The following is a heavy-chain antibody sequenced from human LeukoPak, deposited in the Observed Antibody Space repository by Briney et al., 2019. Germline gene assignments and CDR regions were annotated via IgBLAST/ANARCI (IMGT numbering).Heavy chain of an antibody. D-gene: IGHD3-22*01. V-gene: IGHV3-74*01. CDR1: GFTFSSYW. Sequence: PGGSLRFSCAASGFTFSSYWMHWVRQAPGKGLVWVSRINSDGSSTSYADSVKGRFTISRDNAKNTLYLQMYSLRAEDTAVYYCARVTYYYDSSGYPPDYWGQGTLVTVSS. CDR2: INSDGSST. J-gene: IGHJ4*02. CDR3: ARVTYYYDSSGYPPDY.